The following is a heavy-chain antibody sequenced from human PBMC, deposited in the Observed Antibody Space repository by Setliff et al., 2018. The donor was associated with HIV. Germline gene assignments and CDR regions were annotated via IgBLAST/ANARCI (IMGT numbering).Heavy chain of an antibody. Sequence: LRLSCAASGFTFSSYSMNWVRQAPGKGLEWVSSISSSSYIYYADSAKGRFTISRDNAKNSLYLQMNSLRAEDTAVYYCAREDVTTSGLDIWGQGTMVTVSS. J-gene: IGHJ3*02. CDR3: AREDVTTSGLDI. CDR2: ISSSSYI. D-gene: IGHD4-17*01. V-gene: IGHV3-21*01. CDR1: GFTFSSYS.